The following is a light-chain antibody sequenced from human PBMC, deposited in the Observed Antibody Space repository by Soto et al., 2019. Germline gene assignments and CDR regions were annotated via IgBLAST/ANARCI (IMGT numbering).Light chain of an antibody. CDR1: QSIASY. Sequence: ELVLTQAPATLSLSPGERATLSCRASQSIASYLAWYQQKPGQAPRLLIYDASKRATGIPARYSGSGSGTDFTLTISSLEPEDFAVYYCQQRSNWLTFGGGTKVEIK. CDR3: QQRSNWLT. V-gene: IGKV3-11*01. CDR2: DAS. J-gene: IGKJ4*01.